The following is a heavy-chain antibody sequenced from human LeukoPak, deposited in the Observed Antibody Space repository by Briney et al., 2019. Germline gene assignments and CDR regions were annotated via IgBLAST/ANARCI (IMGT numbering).Heavy chain of an antibody. CDR2: IWYDGSNK. J-gene: IGHJ4*02. V-gene: IGHV3-33*08. D-gene: IGHD1-7*01. CDR1: GFTVSSNY. CDR3: ARNWNYEFDY. Sequence: GGSLRLSCAASGFTVSSNYMSWVRQAPGKGLEWVAVIWYDGSNKYYADSVKGRFTISRDNSKNTLYLQMNSLRAEDTAVYYCARNWNYEFDYWGQGTLVTVSS.